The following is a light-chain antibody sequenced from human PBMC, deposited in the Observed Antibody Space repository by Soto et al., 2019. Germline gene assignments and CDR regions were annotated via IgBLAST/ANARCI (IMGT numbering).Light chain of an antibody. CDR3: QQYNNWPPWT. V-gene: IGKV3-15*01. CDR2: GAS. J-gene: IGKJ1*01. Sequence: ETVMTQSPATLSVSPGERATLSCRTSQSVRNNLAWYQQRPGQAPRLLIYGASTRATGVPARFSGSGSGTDFTLTINSLQSEDFAVYFCQQYNNWPPWTFGQGTKAEIK. CDR1: QSVRNN.